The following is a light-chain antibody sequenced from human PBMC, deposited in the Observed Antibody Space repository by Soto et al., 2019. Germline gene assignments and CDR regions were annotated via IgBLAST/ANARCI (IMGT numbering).Light chain of an antibody. CDR2: DVS. Sequence: SVLTQPASVSGSPGQSITISCTGTSSDVGGYNYVSWYQQHPGKAPKFMIYDVSNRPSGVSNRFSGSKSGNTASLTISGLQAEDEAYYYCSSYTTSNTRQIVFGTGTKVTVL. V-gene: IGLV2-14*01. CDR1: SSDVGGYNY. CDR3: SSYTTSNTRQIV. J-gene: IGLJ1*01.